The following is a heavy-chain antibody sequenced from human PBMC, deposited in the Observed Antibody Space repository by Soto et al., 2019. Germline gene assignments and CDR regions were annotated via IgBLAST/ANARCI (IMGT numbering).Heavy chain of an antibody. CDR3: VAAYDY. V-gene: IGHV4-59*01. J-gene: IGHJ4*02. D-gene: IGHD2-15*01. CDR1: GASIRSYY. Sequence: QVQLQESGPGLVKPSETLSLTCTVSGASIRSYYWNWMRQPPGKGLEWIGNMYYSGTTNYNPSLKSRVTFSVDTSKNQFSLKLSSVTAADTAVYYCVAAYDYWGQGTLVTVSS. CDR2: MYYSGTT.